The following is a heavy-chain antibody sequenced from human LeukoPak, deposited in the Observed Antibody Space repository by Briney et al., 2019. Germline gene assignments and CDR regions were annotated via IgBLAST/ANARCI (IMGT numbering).Heavy chain of an antibody. Sequence: GGSLRLYCAASGFTFSSYAMSWVRQAPGKGLEWVSAISGSGGSTYYADSVKGRFTISRDNSKNTLYLQMNSLRAEDTAVYYCAKSAACSSTSCAMGDAFDIWGQGTMVTVSS. J-gene: IGHJ3*02. CDR1: GFTFSSYA. CDR2: ISGSGGST. CDR3: AKSAACSSTSCAMGDAFDI. D-gene: IGHD2-2*01. V-gene: IGHV3-23*01.